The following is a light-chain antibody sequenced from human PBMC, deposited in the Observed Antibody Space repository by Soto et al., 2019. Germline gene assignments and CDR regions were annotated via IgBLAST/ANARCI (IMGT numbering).Light chain of an antibody. Sequence: DIVMTQSPDSLAVSLGERATSNCKSSQSVLYSSNNKNYLAWYRQKPGQPPKLLIYWASTRESGVPDRFSGSGSGTDFTITISSLQAEDVEVYYCQQYYNTPRTLAQGTNVDIK. CDR2: WAS. J-gene: IGKJ1*01. CDR1: QSVLYSSNNKNY. CDR3: QQYYNTPRT. V-gene: IGKV4-1*01.